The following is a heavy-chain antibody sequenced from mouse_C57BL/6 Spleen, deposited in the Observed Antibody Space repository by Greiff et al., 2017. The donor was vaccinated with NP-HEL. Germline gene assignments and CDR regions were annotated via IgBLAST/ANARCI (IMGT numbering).Heavy chain of an antibody. J-gene: IGHJ4*01. Sequence: VQLQQPGAELVKPGASVKMSCKASGYTFTSYWITWVKQRPGQGLEWIGDIYPGSGSTNYNEKFKSKATLTVDTSSSTAYMQLSSLTSEDSAVYYGARGGSSRYYAMDYWGQGTSVTVSS. V-gene: IGHV1-55*01. CDR2: IYPGSGST. CDR3: ARGGSSRYYAMDY. D-gene: IGHD1-1*01. CDR1: GYTFTSYW.